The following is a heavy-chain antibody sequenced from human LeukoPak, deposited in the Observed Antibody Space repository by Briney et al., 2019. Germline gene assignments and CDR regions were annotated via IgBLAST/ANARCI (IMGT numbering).Heavy chain of an antibody. CDR1: GFTFSSYE. V-gene: IGHV3-48*03. J-gene: IGHJ4*02. Sequence: PGGSLRLSCAASGFTFSSYEMNWVRQAPGKGLEWVSYISSSGSTIYYADSVKGRFTISRDNAKNSLYLQMNSLRAEDTAVYYCARIWGSYRSGFDYWGQGTLVTVSS. D-gene: IGHD3-16*02. CDR3: ARIWGSYRSGFDY. CDR2: ISSSGSTI.